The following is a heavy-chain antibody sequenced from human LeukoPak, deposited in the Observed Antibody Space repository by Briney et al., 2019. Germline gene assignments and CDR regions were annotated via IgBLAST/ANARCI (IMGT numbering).Heavy chain of an antibody. V-gene: IGHV3-74*01. D-gene: IGHD5-24*01. CDR2: LDGDGRTT. J-gene: IGHJ4*02. CDR1: AFAFSKYW. Sequence: SLSSAATAFAFSKYWIHCVRHAPGKGLGWVSRLDGDGRTTHYADSVRGRFTISRDNAKKALYLQMTSLRPDDTAVYFCARDHFGYNSLDYWGQGTLVTVSS. CDR3: ARDHFGYNSLDY.